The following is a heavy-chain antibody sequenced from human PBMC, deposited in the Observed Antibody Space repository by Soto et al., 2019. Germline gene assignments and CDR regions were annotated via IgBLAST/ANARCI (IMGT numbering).Heavy chain of an antibody. CDR2: TYYRSKWYN. CDR1: GDSVSSNSAA. J-gene: IGHJ5*02. V-gene: IGHV6-1*01. D-gene: IGHD7-27*01. Sequence: QSQTLSLTCAISGDSVSSNSAAWNWIRQSPSRGLEWLGRTYYRSKWYNDYAVSVKSRITINPDTSKNQFSLQLNSVTPEDTAVYYCARIQRTAGDMNWFDPWGQGTLVTVSS. CDR3: ARIQRTAGDMNWFDP.